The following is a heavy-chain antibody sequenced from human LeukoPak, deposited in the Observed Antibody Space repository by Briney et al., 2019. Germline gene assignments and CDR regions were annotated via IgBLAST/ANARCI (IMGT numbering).Heavy chain of an antibody. Sequence: GGSLRLSCAASGFTFSSYSMNWVRQAPGKGLEWVAVIWYDGSNKYYADSVKGRFTISRDNSKNTLYLQMNSLRAEDTAVYYCARDGWSSGSSFDYWGQGTLVTVSS. CDR1: GFTFSSYS. CDR2: IWYDGSNK. J-gene: IGHJ4*02. V-gene: IGHV3-33*08. CDR3: ARDGWSSGSSFDY. D-gene: IGHD6-19*01.